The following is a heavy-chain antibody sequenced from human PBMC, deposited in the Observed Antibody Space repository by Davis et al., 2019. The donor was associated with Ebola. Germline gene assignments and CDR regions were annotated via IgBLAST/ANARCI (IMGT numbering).Heavy chain of an antibody. Sequence: PSETLSLTCTVSGGSISSSSYYWGWIRQPPGKGLEWIGSIYHSGSTYYNPSLKSRVTISVDTSKNQFSLKLSSVTAADTAVYYCARDLLLWFGEQDYYYYYGMDVWGQGTTVTVSS. CDR1: GGSISSSSYY. J-gene: IGHJ6*02. D-gene: IGHD3-10*01. CDR2: IYHSGST. CDR3: ARDLLLWFGEQDYYYYYGMDV. V-gene: IGHV4-39*07.